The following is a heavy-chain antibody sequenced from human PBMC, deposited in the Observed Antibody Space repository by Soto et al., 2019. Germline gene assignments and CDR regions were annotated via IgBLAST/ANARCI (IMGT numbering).Heavy chain of an antibody. D-gene: IGHD2-8*01. CDR2: IYPGDSDT. V-gene: IGHV5-51*01. CDR1: GYSFTTYW. CDR3: AIGPRIVPDYYGMDV. Sequence: GESLKISCKGSGYSFTTYWIGWVRQMPGKGLEWMGIIYPGDSDTRYSPSFQGQVTISADKSISTAYLQWSSLKASDTAMYYCAIGPRIVPDYYGMDVWGQGTTVTVSS. J-gene: IGHJ6*02.